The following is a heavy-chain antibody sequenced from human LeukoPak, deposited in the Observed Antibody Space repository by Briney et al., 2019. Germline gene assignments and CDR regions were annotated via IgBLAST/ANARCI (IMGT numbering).Heavy chain of an antibody. Sequence: GGSLRLSCAASGFTFSSYGMHWVRQAPGKGLEWVAFIRYDGSNKYYADSVKGRFTISRDNAKNSLYLQINSLRAEDTAVYYCAKVGRGGSSWYSPNWFDPWGQGTLVTVSS. CDR3: AKVGRGGSSWYSPNWFDP. CDR2: IRYDGSNK. D-gene: IGHD6-13*01. V-gene: IGHV3-30*02. CDR1: GFTFSSYG. J-gene: IGHJ5*02.